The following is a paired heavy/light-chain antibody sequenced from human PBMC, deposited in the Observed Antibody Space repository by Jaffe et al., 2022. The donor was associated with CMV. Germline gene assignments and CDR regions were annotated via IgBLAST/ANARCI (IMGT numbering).Heavy chain of an antibody. D-gene: IGHD3-16*01. CDR1: GFTFSSYA. J-gene: IGHJ4*02. V-gene: IGHV3-23*04. Sequence: EVQLVESGGGLVQPGGSLRLTCAASGFTFSSYAMSWVRQVPGKGLEWVSLITGRGTDTYYAESMRGRFTISRENFMNTLYLQMNSLTVEDTAVYYCAKHHGSSYGEEYVDFWGQGTLVTVSS. CDR2: ITGRGTDT. CDR3: AKHHGSSYGEEYVDF.
Light chain of an antibody. CDR3: QQYGSSLT. CDR2: GAS. J-gene: IGKJ4*01. CDR1: QSVNRNY. V-gene: IGKV3-20*01. Sequence: EIVLTQSPGTLPLSPGERATLSCRASQSVNRNYLAWYQQKPDQPPRLLIYGASSRATGIPDRFSGSGSGTDFTLTISRLEPEDFAVYYCQQYGSSLTFGGGTKVEVK.